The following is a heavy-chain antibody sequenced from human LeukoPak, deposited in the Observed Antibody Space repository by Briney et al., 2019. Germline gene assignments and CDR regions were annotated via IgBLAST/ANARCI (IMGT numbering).Heavy chain of an antibody. CDR1: GGSISSYY. CDR3: ARETQHSSGWYDY. Sequence: SETLSLTCTVSGGSISSYYWSWLRQPPGKGLEWIGYIYYSGSTNYNPSLKSRVTISVDTSKNQFSLKLSPVTAADTAVYYYARETQHSSGWYDYWGQGTLVTVSS. CDR2: IYYSGST. V-gene: IGHV4-59*01. D-gene: IGHD6-19*01. J-gene: IGHJ4*02.